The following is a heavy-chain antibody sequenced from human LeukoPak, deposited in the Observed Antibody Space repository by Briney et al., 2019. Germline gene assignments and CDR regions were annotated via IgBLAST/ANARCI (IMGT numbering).Heavy chain of an antibody. D-gene: IGHD6-13*01. Sequence: GGSLRLSCAASGFTFSDYYMSWIRQAPGKGLEWVSYISSSGSTIYYADSVKGRFTISRDNAKNSLYLQMNSLRAGDTAVYYCAGDARQQLVERFDYWGQGTLVTVSS. J-gene: IGHJ4*02. CDR2: ISSSGSTI. CDR1: GFTFSDYY. V-gene: IGHV3-11*01. CDR3: AGDARQQLVERFDY.